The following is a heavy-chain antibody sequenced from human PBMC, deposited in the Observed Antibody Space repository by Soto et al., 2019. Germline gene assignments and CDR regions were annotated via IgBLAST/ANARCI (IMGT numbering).Heavy chain of an antibody. V-gene: IGHV5-51*01. D-gene: IGHD1-7*01. J-gene: IGHJ4*02. Sequence: PGESLKISCQGSGYSFGAYWIGWVRQMPGKGLEWMGIIFPGDSDTRYRPSFQGQVTISVDRSINTAYLQWSSLKASDTAMYFCERGGIIGTPPDYWGPGTQVTVSS. CDR2: IFPGDSDT. CDR1: GYSFGAYW. CDR3: ERGGIIGTPPDY.